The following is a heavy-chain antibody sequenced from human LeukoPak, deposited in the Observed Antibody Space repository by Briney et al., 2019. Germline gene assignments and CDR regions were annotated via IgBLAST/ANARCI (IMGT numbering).Heavy chain of an antibody. V-gene: IGHV1-46*01. Sequence: ASVKVSCKAFGYTFTSNYMHWVRQAPGQGPEWMGVISPSGGSTTYAQKFQGRVTMTRDTSTSTVYMELSSLRSEDTAVYYCARAELREVGASDYWGQGTLVTVSS. CDR2: ISPSGGST. CDR1: GYTFTSNY. D-gene: IGHD1-26*01. J-gene: IGHJ4*02. CDR3: ARAELREVGASDY.